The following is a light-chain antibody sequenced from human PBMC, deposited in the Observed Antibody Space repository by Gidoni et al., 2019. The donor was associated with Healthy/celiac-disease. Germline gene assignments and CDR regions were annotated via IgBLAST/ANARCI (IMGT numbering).Light chain of an antibody. J-gene: IGLJ2*01. Sequence: QSALTQPASVSGAPGQSIPISCTGTSSDVGGYNYVSWYQQHPGKAPKLMIYNVSNRPSGVSNRFSVSKSGNTASLTISGLQAEDEADYYCSSYTSSSTSVVFGGGTKLTVL. CDR3: SSYTSSSTSVV. V-gene: IGLV2-14*03. CDR1: SSDVGGYNY. CDR2: NVS.